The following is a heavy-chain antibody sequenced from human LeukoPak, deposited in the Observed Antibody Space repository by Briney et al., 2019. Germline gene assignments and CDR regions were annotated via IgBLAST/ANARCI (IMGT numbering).Heavy chain of an antibody. Sequence: SETLSLTCTVSGGSISSYYWSWIRQPPGKGLEWMGYIYYSGSTNYNPSLKSRVTISVDTSKNQFSLKLSSVTAADTAVYYCARSEAPMVRGVIMVNWVDPWGQGTLVTVSS. CDR1: GGSISSYY. CDR2: IYYSGST. V-gene: IGHV4-59*01. CDR3: ARSEAPMVRGVIMVNWVDP. D-gene: IGHD3-10*01. J-gene: IGHJ5*02.